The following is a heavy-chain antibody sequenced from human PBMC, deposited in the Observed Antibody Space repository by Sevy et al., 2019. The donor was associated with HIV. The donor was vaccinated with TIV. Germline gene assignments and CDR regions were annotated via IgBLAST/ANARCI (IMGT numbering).Heavy chain of an antibody. Sequence: SETLSLTCSVSGGSITSNNYYWGWIRQPPGKGLEWIGSIYQSGKTYYNPSLKSRVTVSVDTSRSHFSLKVTSVAASDTAVYFCASQPGYLSTYYGFSLSRTFDSWGPGTLVTVSS. CDR2: IYQSGKT. CDR3: ASQPGYLSTYYGFSLSRTFDS. D-gene: IGHD4-17*01. V-gene: IGHV4-39*01. J-gene: IGHJ4*02. CDR1: GGSITSNNYY.